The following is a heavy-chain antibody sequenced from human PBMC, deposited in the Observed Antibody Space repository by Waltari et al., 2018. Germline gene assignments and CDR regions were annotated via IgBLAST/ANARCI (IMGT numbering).Heavy chain of an antibody. CDR2: ISAYNGNP. J-gene: IGHJ6*03. D-gene: IGHD2-2*01. CDR3: ARGGGGYQLPSHYYMDV. Sequence: QVQLVQSGAEVKKPGASVKVSCKASGYTFPSYGISWVRQAPGQGRVWMGWISAYNGNPNYTKKLQGRVPMTTDTSTSTAYMEVGGLRSDDPAVYYWARGGGGYQLPSHYYMDVWGKGTTVTISS. CDR1: GYTFPSYG. V-gene: IGHV1-18*01.